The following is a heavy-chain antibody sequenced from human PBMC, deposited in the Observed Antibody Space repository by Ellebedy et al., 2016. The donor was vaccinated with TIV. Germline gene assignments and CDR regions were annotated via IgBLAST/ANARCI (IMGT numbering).Heavy chain of an antibody. Sequence: GESLKISCSVSGFTFSSYAMHWVRQAPGKGLQYVAAISNNGITTDYADSVGGRFTISRDNSKRTLYLQMRSLRPEDTAVYYCVKAWHSSSWYSNWFDPWGQGTLVIVSS. CDR3: VKAWHSSSWYSNWFDP. CDR2: ISNNGITT. V-gene: IGHV3-64D*09. D-gene: IGHD6-13*01. J-gene: IGHJ5*02. CDR1: GFTFSSYA.